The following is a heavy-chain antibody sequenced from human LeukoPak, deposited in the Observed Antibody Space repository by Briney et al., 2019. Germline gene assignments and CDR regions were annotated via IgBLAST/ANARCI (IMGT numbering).Heavy chain of an antibody. CDR2: IYTSGTT. V-gene: IGHV4-4*07. J-gene: IGHJ4*02. D-gene: IGHD6-13*01. CDR1: GGSISRYY. CDR3: ARGGSAAAAVFDY. Sequence: TSQTLSLTCTVSGGSISRYYWSWIRQPAGKGLEWIGRIYTSGTTKYNPSLKSRVAMSVDTSKNQFSLNLSAVTAADTAVYFCARGGSAAAAVFDYWGQGALVTVSS.